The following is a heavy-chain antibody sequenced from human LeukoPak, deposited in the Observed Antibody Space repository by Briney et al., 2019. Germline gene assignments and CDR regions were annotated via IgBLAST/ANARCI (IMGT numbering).Heavy chain of an antibody. V-gene: IGHV1-2*02. Sequence: GASVKVSCKASGYTLSVYYMHWVRQAPGQGLEWMGWINPNNGDTNYAQKFQGRVTMTRDTSISTAYMELSRLRSDDTAVYYCARGIAVAGTLSWFDPWGQGTLVTVSS. CDR3: ARGIAVAGTLSWFDP. CDR2: INPNNGDT. CDR1: GYTLSVYY. J-gene: IGHJ5*02. D-gene: IGHD6-13*01.